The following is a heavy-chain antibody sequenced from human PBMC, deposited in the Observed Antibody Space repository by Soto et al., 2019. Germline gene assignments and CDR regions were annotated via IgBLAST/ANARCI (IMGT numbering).Heavy chain of an antibody. CDR1: GFTFSNYE. V-gene: IGHV3-64*01. D-gene: IGHD6-13*01. CDR2: ISNNGAHT. CDR3: ARRGYGSRWPNVYMDV. J-gene: IGHJ6*03. Sequence: GGSLRLSCAASGFTFSNYEMHWVRQAPGKGLEYVSGISNNGAHTDYAKSVKGRFIISRDNSENTLYLQMGSLRAEDMALYYCARRGYGSRWPNVYMDVWSRGTTVTGSS.